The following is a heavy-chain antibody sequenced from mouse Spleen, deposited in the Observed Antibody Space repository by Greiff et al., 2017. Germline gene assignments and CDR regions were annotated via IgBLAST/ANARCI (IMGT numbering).Heavy chain of an antibody. D-gene: IGHD2-3*01. CDR3: ARSHMIRYAMDY. CDR2: IYPGDGDT. J-gene: IGHJ4*01. CDR1: GYAFSSSW. Sequence: QVQLQQSGPELVKPGASVKISCKASGYAFSSSWMNWVKQRPGKGLEWIGRIYPGDGDTNYNGKFKGKATLTADKSSSTAYMQLSSLTSEDSAVYFCARSHMIRYAMDYWGQGTSVTVSS. V-gene: IGHV1-82*01.